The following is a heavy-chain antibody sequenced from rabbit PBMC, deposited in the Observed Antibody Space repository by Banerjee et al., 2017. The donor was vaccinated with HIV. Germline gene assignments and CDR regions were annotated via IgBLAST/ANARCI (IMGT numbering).Heavy chain of an antibody. V-gene: IGHV1S47*01. CDR3: AREASYGGYAYPNL. Sequence: QEQLVESGGGLVTLGGSLKLSCKASGIDFSSYGISWVRQAPGKGLEWIAYIYPDYGSTDYASWVNGRFTISLDNAQNTVFLQMTSLTAADTATYFCAREASYGGYAYPNLWGPGTLVTVS. CDR2: IYPDYGST. J-gene: IGHJ4*01. CDR1: GIDFSSYG. D-gene: IGHD6-1*01.